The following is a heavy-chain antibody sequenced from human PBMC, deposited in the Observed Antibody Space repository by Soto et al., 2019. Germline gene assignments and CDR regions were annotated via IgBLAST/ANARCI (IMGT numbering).Heavy chain of an antibody. V-gene: IGHV3-30-3*01. CDR1: GFTFSSYA. J-gene: IGHJ4*02. CDR2: ISYDGSYK. CDR3: ERDPTVDRYDYSDDGGYFDH. D-gene: IGHD3-16*01. Sequence: QVQLVESGVGVLKPGRSLRLSCAASGFTFSSYAMHWVRQAPGKGLAWVAGISYDGSYKYYADSVKGRITISRDNSKNTLYLQMNSLTAEDTAVYYCERDPTVDRYDYSDDGGYFDHWGQGTLVTVSS.